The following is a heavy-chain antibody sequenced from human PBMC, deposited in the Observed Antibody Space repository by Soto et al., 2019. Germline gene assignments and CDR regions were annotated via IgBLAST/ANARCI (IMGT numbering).Heavy chain of an antibody. D-gene: IGHD5-12*01. CDR1: GFTFSSYS. Sequence: GGSLRLSCAASGFTFSSYSMNWVRQAPGKGLEWVSSISSSSSYIYYADSLKGRFTISRDNAKNSLYLQMNSLRAEDTAVYYCARDGYNARYFDYWGQGSLVTVS. V-gene: IGHV3-21*01. CDR3: ARDGYNARYFDY. CDR2: ISSSSSYI. J-gene: IGHJ4*02.